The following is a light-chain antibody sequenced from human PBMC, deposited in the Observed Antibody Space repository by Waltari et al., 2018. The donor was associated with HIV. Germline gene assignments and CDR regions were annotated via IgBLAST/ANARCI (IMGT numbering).Light chain of an antibody. CDR1: SSAVGGYHY. V-gene: IGLV2-14*03. CDR3: SSYTSSSTLEV. CDR2: DVS. J-gene: IGLJ3*02. Sequence: QSALTQPAFVSGSPGQSITIPCTGTSSAVGGYHYVSWYQKHPGKAPKLLIYDVSNRPSGVSNRFSGSKSGNTASLTISGLQAEDEADYYCSSYTSSSTLEVFGGGTKLTVL.